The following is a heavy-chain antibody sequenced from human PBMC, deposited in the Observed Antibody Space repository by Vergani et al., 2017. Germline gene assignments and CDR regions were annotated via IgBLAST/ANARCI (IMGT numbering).Heavy chain of an antibody. J-gene: IGHJ6*03. CDR1: GGSISSGDHC. CDR3: AQVDAQVPATSHFYYVDV. Sequence: QVQLQESCPGVVQPSQTLSLTFAVSGGSISSGDHCWTRIRPRPGKGLEWIGYFFYSGTTYDNPSLRSRLTISVDTSQNRFSLKLRSVTAADTAVYYGAQVDAQVPATSHFYYVDVWGKGTTVVVSS. CDR2: FFYSGTT. V-gene: IGHV4-31*11. D-gene: IGHD6-25*01.